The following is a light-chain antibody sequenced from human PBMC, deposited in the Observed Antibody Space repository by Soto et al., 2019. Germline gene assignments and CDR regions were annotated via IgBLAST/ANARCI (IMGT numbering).Light chain of an antibody. CDR1: QTISTW. CDR3: QQANSFPPTT. J-gene: IGKJ1*01. V-gene: IGKV1-5*03. Sequence: DIQMTPSPSTLSASVGDRVTITCRASQTISTWMAWYQQKPGKAPKLLFSTTSTLEDGVPSRFSGSASGTEFTLTISSLQPEDFATYYCQQANSFPPTTFGQGTKVDIK. CDR2: TTS.